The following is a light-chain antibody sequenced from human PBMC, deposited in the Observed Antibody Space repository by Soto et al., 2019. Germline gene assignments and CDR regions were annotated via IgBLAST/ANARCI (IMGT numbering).Light chain of an antibody. CDR1: QSVSSSY. Sequence: EIELTQSPGTLSLSPGERATLSCRASQSVSSSYLAWYQQKPGQAPRLLIYGASSRATGIQDRFSGSESGTDFTLNISRLEPEDFAVYYCQLYDTSPPGYTFAQGTKREI. CDR2: GAS. V-gene: IGKV3-20*01. CDR3: QLYDTSPPGYT. J-gene: IGKJ2*01.